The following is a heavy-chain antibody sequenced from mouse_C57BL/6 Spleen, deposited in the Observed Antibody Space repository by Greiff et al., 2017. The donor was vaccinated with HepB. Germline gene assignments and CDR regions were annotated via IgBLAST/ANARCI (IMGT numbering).Heavy chain of an antibody. CDR3: ARRFPIYYDYDGYFDY. Sequence: VHVKQSGPELVKPGASVKISCKASGYSFTGYYMNWVKQSPEKSLEWIGEINPSTGGTTYNQKFKAKATLTVDKSSSTAYMQLKSLTSEDSAVYYCARRFPIYYDYDGYFDYWGQGTTLTVSS. CDR2: INPSTGGT. J-gene: IGHJ2*01. V-gene: IGHV1-42*01. D-gene: IGHD2-4*01. CDR1: GYSFTGYY.